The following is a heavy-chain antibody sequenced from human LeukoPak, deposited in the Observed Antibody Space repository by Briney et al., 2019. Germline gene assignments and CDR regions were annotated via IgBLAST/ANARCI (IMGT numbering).Heavy chain of an antibody. V-gene: IGHV4-30-2*01. J-gene: IGHJ4*02. CDR3: ARHDVSSPTIDY. CDR1: GGSISSGGYY. CDR2: IYHSGST. D-gene: IGHD6-13*01. Sequence: SETLSLTCTVSGGSISSGGYYWSWIRQPPGKGLEWIGYIYHSGSTYYNPSLKSRVTISVDRSKNQFSLKLSSVTAADTAVYYCARHDVSSPTIDYWGQGTLVTVSS.